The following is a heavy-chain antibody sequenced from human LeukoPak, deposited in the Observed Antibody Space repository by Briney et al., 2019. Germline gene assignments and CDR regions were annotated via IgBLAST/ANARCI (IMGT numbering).Heavy chain of an antibody. CDR3: AKLYGSGTYYNYFHY. J-gene: IGHJ4*02. D-gene: IGHD3-10*01. CDR1: GFTFLGCS. V-gene: IGHV3-23*01. Sequence: GGSLRLSCAASGFTFLGCSMHWVRQAPGKGLEWVSAIGDSGVNTYSADSMKGRFTISRDNSRNTLYLQMNSLRPDDTAVYYCAKLYGSGTYYNYFHYWGQGTLVTVSS. CDR2: IGDSGVNT.